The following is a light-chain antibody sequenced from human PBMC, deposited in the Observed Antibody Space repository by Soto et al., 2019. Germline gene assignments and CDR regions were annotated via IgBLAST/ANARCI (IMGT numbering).Light chain of an antibody. J-gene: IGKJ3*01. V-gene: IGKV1-9*01. CDR2: GAS. Sequence: IPLTQSPSSLSASVGDRVTITCRASQGIINYLAWYQQKPGKAPNLLIYGASTLQSGVSSRFDGSGSGTDFTVTASSLQHQHFATYYCQQLFIYPPTFDTGTNVHIK. CDR1: QGIINY. CDR3: QQLFIYPPT.